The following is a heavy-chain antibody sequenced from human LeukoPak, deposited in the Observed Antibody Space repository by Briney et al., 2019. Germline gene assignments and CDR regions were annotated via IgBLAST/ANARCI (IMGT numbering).Heavy chain of an antibody. Sequence: ASVKVSCKASGGTFSSYAISWVRQAPGQGLEWMGWISTYNGNTNYAQKLQGRVTMSSATSTSTAYMELRSLRSDDTAVYYCAKLLDNYYHGMDVWGQGTTVTVSS. CDR2: ISTYNGNT. D-gene: IGHD1-1*01. J-gene: IGHJ6*02. V-gene: IGHV1-18*01. CDR1: GGTFSSYA. CDR3: AKLLDNYYHGMDV.